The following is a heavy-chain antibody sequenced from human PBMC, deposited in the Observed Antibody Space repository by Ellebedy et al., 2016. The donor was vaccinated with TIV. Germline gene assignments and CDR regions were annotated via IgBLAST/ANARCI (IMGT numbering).Heavy chain of an antibody. J-gene: IGHJ4*02. CDR3: ARGRLLGPEIYDISGYYPFYFDH. D-gene: IGHD3-22*01. V-gene: IGHV4-34*01. CDR2: INHSGGT. CDR1: GGSFSGYC. Sequence: SETLSLXXAVYGGSFSGYCWSWTRQPPGKGLEWIGEINHSGGTNYNPSLKSRVTISRDTSKNQFSLKLSSVTAADTAVYYCARGRLLGPEIYDISGYYPFYFDHWGQGTLVTVSS.